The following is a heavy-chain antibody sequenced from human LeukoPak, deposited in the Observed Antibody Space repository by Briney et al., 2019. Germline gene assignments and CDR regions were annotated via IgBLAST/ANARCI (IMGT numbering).Heavy chain of an antibody. CDR1: GFTFSSYA. D-gene: IGHD2-2*01. J-gene: IGHJ4*02. CDR3: MRYCCITVCSEDY. CDR2: ASYDGSNE. V-gene: IGHV3-30-3*01. Sequence: GGSLRLSCAASGFTFSSYAMHWVRQAPGKGLEWLAVASYDGSNEYYADSVKGRFTISRDISNNPLYLQMISLREEDTAMYYCMRYCCITVCSEDYWGQGTLVTVSS.